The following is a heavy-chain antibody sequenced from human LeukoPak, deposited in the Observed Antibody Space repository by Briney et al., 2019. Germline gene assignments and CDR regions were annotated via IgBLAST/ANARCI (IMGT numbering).Heavy chain of an antibody. Sequence: GRSLRLSCAASGFTFDDYAMHWVRQAPGKGLEWVSGISWNSGSIGYADSVKGRFTISRDNAKNSLYLQMNSLRAEDMALHYCAKGGSRAYRDAFDIWGQGTMVTVSS. CDR1: GFTFDDYA. V-gene: IGHV3-9*03. J-gene: IGHJ3*02. CDR3: AKGGSRAYRDAFDI. D-gene: IGHD3-10*01. CDR2: ISWNSGSI.